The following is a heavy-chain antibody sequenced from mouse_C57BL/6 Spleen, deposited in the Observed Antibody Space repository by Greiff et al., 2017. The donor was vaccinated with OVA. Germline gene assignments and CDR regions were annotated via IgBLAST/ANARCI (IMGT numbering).Heavy chain of an antibody. Sequence: VQGVESGPGLVQPSQSLSITCTVSGFSLTSYGVHWVRQSPGKGLEWLGVIWSGGSTDYNAAFISRLSISKDNSKSQVFFKMNSLQADDTAIYYCARKMGYSNYGYFDVWGTGTTVTVSS. D-gene: IGHD2-5*01. CDR3: ARKMGYSNYGYFDV. V-gene: IGHV2-2*01. CDR1: GFSLTSYG. J-gene: IGHJ1*03. CDR2: IWSGGST.